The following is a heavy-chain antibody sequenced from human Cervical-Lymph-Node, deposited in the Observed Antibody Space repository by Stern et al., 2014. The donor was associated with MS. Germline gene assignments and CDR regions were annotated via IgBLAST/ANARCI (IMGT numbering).Heavy chain of an antibody. CDR3: ILATIIRDY. Sequence: VQLVESGGGVVQPGRSLRLSCAASGFTFSSYGMYWVRQAPGKGLEWVAIISYDGSNKYYADSVKGRFTISRDNSKNTLYLQMNSLRTEDTAVYYCILATIIRDYWGQGTLVTVSS. V-gene: IGHV3-30*03. CDR2: ISYDGSNK. D-gene: IGHD5-24*01. CDR1: GFTFSSYG. J-gene: IGHJ4*02.